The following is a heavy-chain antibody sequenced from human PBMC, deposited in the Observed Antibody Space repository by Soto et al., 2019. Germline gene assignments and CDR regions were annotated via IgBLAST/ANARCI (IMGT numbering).Heavy chain of an antibody. J-gene: IGHJ3*02. CDR1: GFTFSSYS. CDR3: ARNKNIVATWGAFDI. V-gene: IGHV3-21*01. D-gene: IGHD5-12*01. Sequence: GGSLRLSCAASGFTFSSYSMNWVRQAPGKGLEWVSSISSSSSYIYYADSVKGRFTISRDNAKNSLYLQMNSLRAEDTAVYYCARNKNIVATWGAFDIWGQGTMVTVSS. CDR2: ISSSSSYI.